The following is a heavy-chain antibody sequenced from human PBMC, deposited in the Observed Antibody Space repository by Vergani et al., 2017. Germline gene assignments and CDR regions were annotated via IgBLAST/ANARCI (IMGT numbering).Heavy chain of an antibody. Sequence: EVQLLQSGGGVIQPGGSVRLSCAASGFTFSACPMTWVRQAPGKGLEWVSAISARYPSTYYADSVKGRFTISRDNSKNMLYLQMNSLRAEDTAVYYCARRAVAARQRYYYYYMDVWGKGTTVTVSS. V-gene: IGHV3-23*01. CDR3: ARRAVAARQRYYYYYMDV. D-gene: IGHD6-6*01. CDR1: GFTFSACP. J-gene: IGHJ6*03. CDR2: ISARYPST.